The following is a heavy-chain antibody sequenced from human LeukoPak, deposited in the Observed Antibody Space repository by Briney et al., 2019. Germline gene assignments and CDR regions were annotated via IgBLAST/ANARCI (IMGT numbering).Heavy chain of an antibody. V-gene: IGHV3-21*01. CDR1: GFTFSSYS. Sequence: GGSLRLSCAASGFTFSSYSMNWVRQAPGKGLEWVSSISSSSSYIYYADSVKGRFTISRDNAKNSLYLQMNSLRAEDTAVYYCARDGYYYGSGSYYKVDFDYWGQGTLVTVSS. J-gene: IGHJ4*02. CDR2: ISSSSSYI. CDR3: ARDGYYYGSGSYYKVDFDY. D-gene: IGHD3-10*01.